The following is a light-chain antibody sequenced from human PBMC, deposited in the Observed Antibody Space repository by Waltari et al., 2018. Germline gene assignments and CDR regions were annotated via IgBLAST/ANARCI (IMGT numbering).Light chain of an antibody. CDR1: SSNIGAGYD. CDR3: QSYDSSLSGWV. CDR2: GNS. V-gene: IGLV1-40*01. J-gene: IGLJ3*02. Sequence: QSVLTQPPSVSGAPGQKVTIPCPGSSSNIGAGYDVHWYQDLPGTAPKLLIYGNSDRPSGVPDRFSGSKSGTSASLAITGLQAEDEADYYCQSYDSSLSGWVFGGGTKLTVL.